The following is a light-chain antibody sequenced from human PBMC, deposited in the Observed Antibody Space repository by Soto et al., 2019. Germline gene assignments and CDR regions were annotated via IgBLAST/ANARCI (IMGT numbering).Light chain of an antibody. CDR3: QQYNSYGT. Sequence: DIQMTQSPSTLSASVGDRVAITCRASQSISSWLAWYQQKSGKAPKLLIYDASSLESGVPSRFSGSGSGTEFTLTISSLQPDDFAIYYCQQYNSYGTFGQGTKVEIK. V-gene: IGKV1-5*01. CDR2: DAS. J-gene: IGKJ1*01. CDR1: QSISSW.